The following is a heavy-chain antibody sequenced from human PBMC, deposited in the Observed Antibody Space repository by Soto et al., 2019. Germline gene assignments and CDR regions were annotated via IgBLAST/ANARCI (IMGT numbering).Heavy chain of an antibody. J-gene: IGHJ6*03. Sequence: GGSLRLSCAASGFTFSSYAMHWVRQAPGKGLEYVSAISSNGGSTYYANSVKGRFTISRDNSKNTLYLQMSSLRAEDMAVYYCAGFPTYDLYSSNSRGEDYSSYSTDVWGKGPTVTVSS. D-gene: IGHD6-13*01. CDR3: AGFPTYDLYSSNSRGEDYSSYSTDV. V-gene: IGHV3-64*01. CDR1: GFTFSSYA. CDR2: ISSNGGST.